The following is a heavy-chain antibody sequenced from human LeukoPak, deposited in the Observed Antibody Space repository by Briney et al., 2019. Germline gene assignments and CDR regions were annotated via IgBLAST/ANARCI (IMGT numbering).Heavy chain of an antibody. CDR1: GGSISSSSYY. Sequence: PSETLSLTCTVSGGSISSSSYYWGWIRQPPGTGLEWIGSIYYSGSTYYNPSLKSPVTISVDTSKNQFSLKLSSVTAADTAAYYCARDQGDFDYWGQGTLVTVSS. CDR3: ARDQGDFDY. CDR2: IYYSGST. V-gene: IGHV4-39*07. J-gene: IGHJ4*02.